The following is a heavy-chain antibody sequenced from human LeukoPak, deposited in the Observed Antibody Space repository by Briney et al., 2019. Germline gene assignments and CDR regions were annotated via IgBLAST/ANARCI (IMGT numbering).Heavy chain of an antibody. Sequence: GGSLRLSCAASGFTFSIYWMHWVRQAPGKGLVWVSRINSDGSSTSYADSVKGRFTISRDNAKNTLYLQMNSLRAEDTAVYYCARDQPLRLRQLYYYYMDVWGKGTTVTVSS. J-gene: IGHJ6*03. CDR2: INSDGSST. D-gene: IGHD6-25*01. V-gene: IGHV3-74*01. CDR3: ARDQPLRLRQLYYYYMDV. CDR1: GFTFSIYW.